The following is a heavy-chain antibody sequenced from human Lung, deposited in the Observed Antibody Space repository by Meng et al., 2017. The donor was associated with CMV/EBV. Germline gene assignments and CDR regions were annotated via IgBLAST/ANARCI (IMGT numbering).Heavy chain of an antibody. CDR2: ISWDGGST. CDR1: GFTFDDYA. J-gene: IGHJ6*02. V-gene: IGHV3-43D*03. Sequence: ESXKISXAASGFTFDDYAMHWVRQAPGKGLEWVSLISWDGGSTYYADSVKGRFTISRDNSKNSLYLQMNSLRAEDTALYYCAKGLRYYYGMDVWGQGTTVTVPS. D-gene: IGHD6-19*01. CDR3: AKGLRYYYGMDV.